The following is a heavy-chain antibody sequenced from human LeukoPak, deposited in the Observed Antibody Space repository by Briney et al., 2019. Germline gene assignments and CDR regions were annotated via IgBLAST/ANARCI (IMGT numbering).Heavy chain of an antibody. CDR2: ISYDGSNK. V-gene: IGHV3-30*18. CDR3: AKGGPQAYGMDV. D-gene: IGHD5-12*01. Sequence: GGSLRLSCAASGFTFSSYGMHWVRQAPGKGLEWVAVISYDGSNKYYADSVKGRFTISRDNSKNTLYLQMNSLRAEDTAVYYCAKGGPQAYGMDVWGQGTTVTVFS. J-gene: IGHJ6*02. CDR1: GFTFSSYG.